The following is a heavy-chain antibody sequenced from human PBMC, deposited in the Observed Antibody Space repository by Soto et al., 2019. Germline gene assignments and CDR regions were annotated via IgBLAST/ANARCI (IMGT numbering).Heavy chain of an antibody. CDR2: ISSSSSTI. CDR3: VRVMGWGIAVAGCADY. CDR1: GFTFSSYS. J-gene: IGHJ4*02. D-gene: IGHD6-19*01. V-gene: IGHV3-48*01. Sequence: EVQLVESGGGLVQPGGSLRLSCAASGFTFSSYSMNWVRQAPGKGLEWVSYISSSSSTIYYADSVKGRFTISRDNAKNSLYLQMNCLRAEDTAVYYCVRVMGWGIAVAGCADYWGQGTLVTVSS.